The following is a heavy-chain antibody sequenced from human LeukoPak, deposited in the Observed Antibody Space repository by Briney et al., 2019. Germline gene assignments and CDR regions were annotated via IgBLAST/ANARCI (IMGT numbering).Heavy chain of an antibody. CDR1: GYTFINYD. CDR3: ARSIPLWKALRRDWFDP. Sequence: ASVKVSCKASGYTFINYDINWVRQATGQGLEWMGWMNPNSGHSGYTQKFQGRITFSRNTSISTAYVELSSLRSEDTAVYYCARSIPLWKALRRDWFDPWGQGTLVTVSS. J-gene: IGHJ5*02. CDR2: MNPNSGHS. D-gene: IGHD3-10*01. V-gene: IGHV1-8*01.